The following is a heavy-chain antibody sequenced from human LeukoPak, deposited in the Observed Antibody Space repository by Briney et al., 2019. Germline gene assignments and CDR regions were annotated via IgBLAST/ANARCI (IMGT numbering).Heavy chain of an antibody. Sequence: GGSLRLSCAASGFTFSSYAMHWARQAPGKGLEWVALISYDGSNKYYADSVKGRFTISRDNSKNTLYLQMNSLRAEDTAVYYCAGDLEVVTPRPLLGYWGQGTLVTVSS. CDR3: AGDLEVVTPRPLLGY. J-gene: IGHJ4*02. CDR1: GFTFSSYA. V-gene: IGHV3-30*04. CDR2: ISYDGSNK. D-gene: IGHD4-23*01.